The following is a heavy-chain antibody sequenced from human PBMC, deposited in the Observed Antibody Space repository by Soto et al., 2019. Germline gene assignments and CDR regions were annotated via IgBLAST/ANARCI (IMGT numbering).Heavy chain of an antibody. D-gene: IGHD3-9*01. V-gene: IGHV3-43*01. CDR3: AKDPSLRYFDWLLPDY. J-gene: IGHJ4*02. CDR2: IAWDGGST. Sequence: GGSLRLSCAASGFTFPEYTMHWVREAPERGLEWVSLIAWDGGSTYYADSVKGRFTISRDNSINSLYLQMNSLRIEDTALYYCAKDPSLRYFDWLLPDYWGQGTLVTVSS. CDR1: GFTFPEYT.